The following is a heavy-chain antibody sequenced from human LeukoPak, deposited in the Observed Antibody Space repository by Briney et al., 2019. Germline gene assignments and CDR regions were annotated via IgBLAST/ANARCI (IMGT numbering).Heavy chain of an antibody. D-gene: IGHD6-6*01. CDR3: ARENEPAARSFDY. CDR1: GGSISTYY. J-gene: IGHJ4*02. CDR2: IYTSGSS. V-gene: IGHV4-4*07. Sequence: SATLSLTCTVSGGSISTYYWSWIRQPAGKGLEWIGRIYTSGSSNYNIPLKSRVTMSVDTSKNQFSLKLSSVTAADTAVYYCARENEPAARSFDYWGQGTLVTVSS.